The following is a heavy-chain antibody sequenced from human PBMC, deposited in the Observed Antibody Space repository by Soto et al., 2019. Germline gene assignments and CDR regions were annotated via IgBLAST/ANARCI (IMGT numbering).Heavy chain of an antibody. CDR3: ARGVIVVVPAAMPWDYYYYYMDV. CDR2: ISAYNGNT. Sequence: GASVKVSCKASGYTFTSYGISWVRQAPEQGLEWMGWISAYNGNTNYAQKLQGRVTMTTDTSTSTVYMELSSLRSDDTAVYYCARGVIVVVPAAMPWDYYYYYMDVWGKGTTVTVSS. D-gene: IGHD2-2*01. CDR1: GYTFTSYG. J-gene: IGHJ6*03. V-gene: IGHV1-18*01.